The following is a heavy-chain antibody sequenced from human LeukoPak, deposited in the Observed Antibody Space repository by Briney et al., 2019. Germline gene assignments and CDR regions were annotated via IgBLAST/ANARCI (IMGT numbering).Heavy chain of an antibody. CDR2: ISFDETKK. Sequence: PGGSLRLSCAASGFSFSKYAMNWVRQAPGKGLEWVAVISFDETKKYYADSVKGRFTISRDNSNNTLFLQMNSVKTEDTAVYFCARMKVIKGASLDYWGQGSPVTVSS. J-gene: IGHJ4*02. CDR3: ARMKVIKGASLDY. V-gene: IGHV3-30-3*01. CDR1: GFSFSKYA. D-gene: IGHD2-21*01.